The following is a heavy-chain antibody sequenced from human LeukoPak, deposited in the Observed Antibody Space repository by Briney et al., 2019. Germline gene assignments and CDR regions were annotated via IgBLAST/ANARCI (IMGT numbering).Heavy chain of an antibody. CDR1: GFSFISHW. V-gene: IGHV3-7*01. J-gene: IGHJ3*02. Sequence: GGSLRLSCVASGFSFISHWMTWVRQAPGKGLEWVANIKQDGSEKYYVDSVKGRFTVSRDNAKNSLYLQMNSLRAEDTAVYYCAGRPTHSTTFGVVTYAFDIWGQGTMVTVSS. CDR3: AGRPTHSTTFGVVTYAFDI. CDR2: IKQDGSEK. D-gene: IGHD3-3*01.